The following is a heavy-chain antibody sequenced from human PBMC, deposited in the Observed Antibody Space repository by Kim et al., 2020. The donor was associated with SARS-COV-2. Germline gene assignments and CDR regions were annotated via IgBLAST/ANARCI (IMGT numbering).Heavy chain of an antibody. CDR2: INSDGSST. Sequence: GGSLRLSCAASGFTFSSYWMHWVRQAPGKGLVWVSRINSDGSSTSYADSVKGRFTISRDNAKNTLYLQMNSLRAEDTAVYYCAREKVLWFGEFVFSHYGMDVWGQGTTVTVSS. J-gene: IGHJ6*02. V-gene: IGHV3-74*01. D-gene: IGHD3-10*01. CDR1: GFTFSSYW. CDR3: AREKVLWFGEFVFSHYGMDV.